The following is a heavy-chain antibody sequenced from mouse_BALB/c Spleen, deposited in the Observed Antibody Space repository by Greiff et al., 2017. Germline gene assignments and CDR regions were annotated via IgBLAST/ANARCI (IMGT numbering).Heavy chain of an antibody. CDR3: ARRAGRDYAMDY. CDR2: ISSGSSTI. J-gene: IGHJ4*01. CDR1: GFTFSSFG. Sequence: EVQGVESGGGLVQPGGSRKLSCAASGFTFSSFGMHWVRQAPEKGLEWVAYISSGSSTIYYADTVKGRFTISRDNPKNTLFLQMTSLRSEDTAMYYCARRAGRDYAMDYWGQGTSVTVSS. D-gene: IGHD3-3*01. V-gene: IGHV5-17*02.